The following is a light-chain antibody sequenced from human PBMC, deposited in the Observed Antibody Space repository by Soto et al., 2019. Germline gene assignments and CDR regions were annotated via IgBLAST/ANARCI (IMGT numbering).Light chain of an antibody. J-gene: IGKJ2*01. CDR2: EVS. CDR1: QSLLHSDGRTY. Sequence: IVMTQTPLSLSVTPGQPASLSCRSSQSLLHSDGRTYLFWYLEKPGQPPQLLIHEVSNRFSGVPDRFSGSGSGTDSTLKISRVEAGDVGIYYCMQNKQLPYTFGQGTKLELK. CDR3: MQNKQLPYT. V-gene: IGKV2D-29*01.